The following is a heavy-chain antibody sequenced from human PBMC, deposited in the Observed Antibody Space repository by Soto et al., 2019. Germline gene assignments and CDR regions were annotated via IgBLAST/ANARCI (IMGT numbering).Heavy chain of an antibody. J-gene: IGHJ4*02. V-gene: IGHV4-30-4*01. CDR1: GGSISSGGYY. CDR2: ISHSGST. Sequence: QVQLQQSGPGLVKPSQTLSLTCTVSGGSISSGGYYWSWIRQPPGKGLDWIGYISHSGSTYYSPSLKSRVTISVDTSKNQFSLKLSSVTAADTAVYYCARENLAGGDFDYWGQGTLVTVSS. CDR3: ARENLAGGDFDY. D-gene: IGHD6-19*01.